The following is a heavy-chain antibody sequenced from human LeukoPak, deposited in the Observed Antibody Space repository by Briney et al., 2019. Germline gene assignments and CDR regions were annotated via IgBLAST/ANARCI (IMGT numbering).Heavy chain of an antibody. CDR1: GFTFSSYA. Sequence: PGGSLRLSCAASGFTFSSYAMSWVRQAPGKGLEWVSVISGGGGSTYYADSVKGRFTISRDNSKNTLYLHMSSLRAEDAAVYYCAKGPTYYYDTSGYVDYWGQGTLVTVSS. V-gene: IGHV3-23*01. CDR2: ISGGGGST. D-gene: IGHD3-22*01. CDR3: AKGPTYYYDTSGYVDY. J-gene: IGHJ4*02.